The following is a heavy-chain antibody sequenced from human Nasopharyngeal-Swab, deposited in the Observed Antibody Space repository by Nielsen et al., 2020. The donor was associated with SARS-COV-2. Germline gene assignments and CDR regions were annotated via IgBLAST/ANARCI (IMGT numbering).Heavy chain of an antibody. D-gene: IGHD5-24*01. Sequence: GGSLRLSCAASGFTFSSYEMNWVRQAPGKGLEWVSYISSSGSTIYYADSVKGRFTISRDNAKNSLYLQMNSLRAEDTAVYHCARVGRDGYNWHYGMDVWGQGTTVAVSS. V-gene: IGHV3-48*03. CDR1: GFTFSSYE. CDR3: ARVGRDGYNWHYGMDV. CDR2: ISSSGSTI. J-gene: IGHJ6*02.